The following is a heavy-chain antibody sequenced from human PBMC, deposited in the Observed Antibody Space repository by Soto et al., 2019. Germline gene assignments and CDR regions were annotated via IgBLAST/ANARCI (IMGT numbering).Heavy chain of an antibody. CDR3: AKDQPGYYFDY. D-gene: IGHD3-9*01. CDR2: ISYDGSNK. J-gene: IGHJ4*02. Sequence: GGSLRLSCAASGFTFSSYGMHWVRQAPGKGLEWVAVISYDGSNKYYADSVKGRFTISRNNSKNTLYLQMNSLRAEDTAVYYCAKDQPGYYFDYWGQGTLVTVS. CDR1: GFTFSSYG. V-gene: IGHV3-30*18.